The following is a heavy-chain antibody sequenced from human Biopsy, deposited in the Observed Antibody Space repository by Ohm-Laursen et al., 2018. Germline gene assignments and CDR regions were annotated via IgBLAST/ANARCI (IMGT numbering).Heavy chain of an antibody. Sequence: SLRLSCAASGFIFSSAWMHWVRQAPGKGLEWVSCISSDGSTTYADSGKGRFTISRDNAKNTAYLQMNSLRADDTALYYCATDHYGSINYWGQGTLVTVSS. CDR3: ATDHYGSINY. D-gene: IGHD4-17*01. CDR2: ISSDGST. J-gene: IGHJ4*02. V-gene: IGHV3-74*01. CDR1: GFIFSSAW.